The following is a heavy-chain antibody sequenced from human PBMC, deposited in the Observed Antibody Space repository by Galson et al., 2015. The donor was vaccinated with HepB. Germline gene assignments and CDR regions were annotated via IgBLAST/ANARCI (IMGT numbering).Heavy chain of an antibody. D-gene: IGHD4-17*01. V-gene: IGHV4-59*01. CDR2: IYYSGST. CDR3: ARPGGYGDYVGDI. CDR1: GGSISSYY. J-gene: IGHJ3*02. Sequence: ETLSLTCTVSGGSISSYYWSWIRQPPGKGLEWIGYIYYSGSTNYNPSLKSRVTISVDTSKNQFSLKLSSVTAADTAVYYCARPGGYGDYVGDIWGQGTMVTVSS.